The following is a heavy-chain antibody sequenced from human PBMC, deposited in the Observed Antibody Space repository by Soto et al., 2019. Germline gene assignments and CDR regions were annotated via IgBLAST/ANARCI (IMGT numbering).Heavy chain of an antibody. Sequence: QLQLQESGPGLVKPSETLSLTCTVSGGSISSSSYYWGWIRQPPGKGLEWIGSIYYSGSTYYNPSLKSRVTISVDTSKNQFSLKLSSVTAADTAVYYCATLTPPAGSYGDAFDIWGRGTMVTVSS. CDR2: IYYSGST. D-gene: IGHD1-26*01. V-gene: IGHV4-39*01. CDR1: GGSISSSSYY. J-gene: IGHJ3*02. CDR3: ATLTPPAGSYGDAFDI.